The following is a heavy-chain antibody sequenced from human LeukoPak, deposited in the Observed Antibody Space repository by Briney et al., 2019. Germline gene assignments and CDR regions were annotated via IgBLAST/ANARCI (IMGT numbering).Heavy chain of an antibody. Sequence: GGSLRLSCAASGFTFSSYNMKWVRQAPGEGLEWVSSISRTGTYIYYADSVKGRFTVSRDNAQNSLYLQMNSLRVEDTAVYYCARVLETDCTGGSCYSGLDYWGQGTLVTVSS. CDR1: GFTFSSYN. V-gene: IGHV3-21*01. J-gene: IGHJ4*02. D-gene: IGHD2-15*01. CDR2: ISRTGTYI. CDR3: ARVLETDCTGGSCYSGLDY.